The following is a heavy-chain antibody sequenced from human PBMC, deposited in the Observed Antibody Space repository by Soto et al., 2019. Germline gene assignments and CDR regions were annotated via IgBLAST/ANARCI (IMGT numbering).Heavy chain of an antibody. D-gene: IGHD1-26*01. CDR3: AKDRMGASEWFDP. CDR2: VSGNGGNT. CDR1: GFSFSSYT. Sequence: PGGSLRLSCVASGFSFSSYTMNWVRQAPGKGLEWVSGVSGNGGNTYYADSVKGRFSISRDNSKNTLYLQLNSLRAEDTAIYYCAKDRMGASEWFDPWGQGTPVTVSS. J-gene: IGHJ5*02. V-gene: IGHV3-23*01.